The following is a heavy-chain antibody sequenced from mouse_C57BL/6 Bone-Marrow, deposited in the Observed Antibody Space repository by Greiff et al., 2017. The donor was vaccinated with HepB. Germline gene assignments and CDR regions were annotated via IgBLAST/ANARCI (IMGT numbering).Heavy chain of an antibody. CDR3: ARGLITTVVAGVDY. V-gene: IGHV1-69*01. CDR2: IDPSDSYT. Sequence: VKLQESGAELVMPGASVKLSCKASGYTFTSYWMHWVKQRPGQGLEWIGEIDPSDSYTNYNQKFKGKSTLTVDKSSSTAYMQLSSLTSEDSAVYYCARGLITTVVAGVDYWGQGTTLTVSS. CDR1: GYTFTSYW. D-gene: IGHD1-1*01. J-gene: IGHJ2*01.